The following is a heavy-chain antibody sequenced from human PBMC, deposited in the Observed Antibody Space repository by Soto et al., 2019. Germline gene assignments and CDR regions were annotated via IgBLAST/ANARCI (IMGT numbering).Heavy chain of an antibody. CDR2: IKQHGSEK. V-gene: IGHV3-7*01. CDR3: ARDAYYDESSGYFDY. J-gene: IGHJ4*02. D-gene: IGHD3-22*01. CDR1: GFIFNNYW. Sequence: EVQLVESGGGLVQPGGSLRLSCAASGFIFNNYWMTWVRQAPGKGLEWVANIKQHGSEKYYVDSVKGRFTISRDNAKNSLYLQMNSLRADDTAVYYCARDAYYDESSGYFDYWGQGTLVTVSS.